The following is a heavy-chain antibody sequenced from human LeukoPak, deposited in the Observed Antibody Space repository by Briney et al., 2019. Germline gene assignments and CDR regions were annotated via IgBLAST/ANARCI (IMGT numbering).Heavy chain of an antibody. V-gene: IGHV3-23*01. CDR3: AKRKTSQDWYFDL. CDR1: GFTFSSYV. J-gene: IGHJ2*01. Sequence: PGGSLRLSCAASGFTFSSYVMSWVRRAPGKGLECVSSISGSGGGTYYADSVKGRFTISRDNSKNTLYLQVNSLRAEDTAVYYCAKRKTSQDWYFDLWGRGTLVTVSS. CDR2: ISGSGGGT.